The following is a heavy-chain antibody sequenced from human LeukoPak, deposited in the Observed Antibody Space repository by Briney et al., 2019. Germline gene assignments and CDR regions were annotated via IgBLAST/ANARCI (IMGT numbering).Heavy chain of an antibody. V-gene: IGHV1-18*01. CDR2: ISAYNGNT. CDR3: ARKRRITMVRGDDAFDI. CDR1: GYTFTSYG. J-gene: IGHJ3*02. Sequence: AAVTVSFNASGYTFTSYGISWVRQAPAQGLEWLGWISAYNGNTNYAQKFQGRVTMTTDTSTSTAYMELRSLRSDDTAVYYCARKRRITMVRGDDAFDIWGQGTMVTVSS. D-gene: IGHD3-10*01.